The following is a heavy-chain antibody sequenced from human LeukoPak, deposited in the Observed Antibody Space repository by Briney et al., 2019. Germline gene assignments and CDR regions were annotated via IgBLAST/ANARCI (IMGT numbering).Heavy chain of an antibody. CDR1: GGSISNYY. D-gene: IGHD2/OR15-2a*01. Sequence: SETLSLTCTVSGGSISNYYWSWIRQPPGKGLEWIGYIYYSGSTNYNPSLKSRVTISVHTSKNQFSLKLSSVTAADTTVYYCATLSMTVLRAFDIWGQGTMVTVSS. CDR3: ATLSMTVLRAFDI. V-gene: IGHV4-59*08. J-gene: IGHJ3*02. CDR2: IYYSGST.